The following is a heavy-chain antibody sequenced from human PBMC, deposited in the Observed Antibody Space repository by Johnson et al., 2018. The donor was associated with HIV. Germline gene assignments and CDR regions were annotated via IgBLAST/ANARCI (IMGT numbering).Heavy chain of an antibody. Sequence: VQLVESGGGLVQPGRSLRLSCAPSGFTFRDYYMSWIRQAPGKGLEWVSYISTSGSTIYYADSVKGRFTISRDNAKNSLYLQMNSLRAEDTAVYYCARTPSLPGAFDIWGQGTMVTVSS. J-gene: IGHJ3*02. CDR3: ARTPSLPGAFDI. CDR2: ISTSGSTI. CDR1: GFTFRDYY. V-gene: IGHV3-11*04.